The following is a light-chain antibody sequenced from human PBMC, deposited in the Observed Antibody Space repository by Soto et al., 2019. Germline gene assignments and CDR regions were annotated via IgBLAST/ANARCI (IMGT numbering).Light chain of an antibody. CDR2: DVS. CDR3: HAYAGSYTVV. Sequence: QSALTQPRSVSGSPGQSVTISCTGTSSDVGGYNYVSWYQQHPGKAPKLMIYDVSKRPSGVPDRFSGSKSGNTASLTISGLQAEDEADYYCHAYAGSYTVVFGTGTKLTVL. V-gene: IGLV2-11*01. CDR1: SSDVGGYNY. J-gene: IGLJ1*01.